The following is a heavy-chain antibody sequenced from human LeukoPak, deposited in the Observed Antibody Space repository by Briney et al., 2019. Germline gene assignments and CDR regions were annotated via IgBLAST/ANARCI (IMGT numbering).Heavy chain of an antibody. CDR3: ARDLASRMSGVAHLTPDEGDT. J-gene: IGHJ5*02. Sequence: ASVKVSCKASGYTFTSYAISWVRQVPGHGLEWMGWINPKSGGTDFAPNLRDRVTLTSDTSITTAYMEITSLTTDDIAVYYCARDLASRMSGVAHLTPDEGDTWGQGTLVTVSS. CDR2: INPKSGGT. CDR1: GYTFTSYA. D-gene: IGHD3-3*01. V-gene: IGHV1-2*02.